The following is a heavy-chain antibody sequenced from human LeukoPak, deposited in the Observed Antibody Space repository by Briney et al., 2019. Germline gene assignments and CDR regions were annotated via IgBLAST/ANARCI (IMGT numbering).Heavy chain of an antibody. Sequence: SETLSLTCTVSGGSISSGGYYWSWIRQHPGKGLEWIGYIYYSGSTYYNPSLKSRVTISVDTSKNQFSLKLSSVTAADTAVYYCAREREPDSSGPDAFDIWGQGTMVTVSS. D-gene: IGHD3-22*01. J-gene: IGHJ3*02. CDR1: GGSISSGGYY. CDR3: AREREPDSSGPDAFDI. V-gene: IGHV4-31*03. CDR2: IYYSGST.